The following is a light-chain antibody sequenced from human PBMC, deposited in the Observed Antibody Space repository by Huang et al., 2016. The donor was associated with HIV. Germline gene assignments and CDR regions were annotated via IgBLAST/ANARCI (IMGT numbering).Light chain of an antibody. Sequence: AIRMTQSPSSLPASTGDRVNITCRANQYINNFLAWYQQKPGKAPNLLIYAACILETGVPSRFSGSGSGTEFNLSISCLQSEDFATYYCQQYYSYRTFGQGTQVEIK. CDR2: AAC. J-gene: IGKJ1*01. CDR3: QQYYSYRT. CDR1: QYINNF. V-gene: IGKV1-8*01.